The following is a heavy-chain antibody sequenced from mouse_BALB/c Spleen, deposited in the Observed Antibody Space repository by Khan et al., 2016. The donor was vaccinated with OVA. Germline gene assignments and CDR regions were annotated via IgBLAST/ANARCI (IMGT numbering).Heavy chain of an antibody. V-gene: IGHV1-20*02. CDR3: ARKNGSDFDY. J-gene: IGHJ2*01. D-gene: IGHD1-1*01. Sequence: EVQLQESGPELVKPGASVKISCKASGYSFTGYFMNWVMQSHGKSLEWIGRINPHIGETFYNQKFKGKATLTVDESSSTVHMQLRSLASEDSAVYYCARKNGSDFDYWGQGTTVTVSS. CDR2: INPHIGET. CDR1: GYSFTGYF.